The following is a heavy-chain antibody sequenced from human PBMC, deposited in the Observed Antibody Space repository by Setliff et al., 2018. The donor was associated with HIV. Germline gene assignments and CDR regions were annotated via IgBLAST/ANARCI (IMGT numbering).Heavy chain of an antibody. J-gene: IGHJ4*02. CDR2: IIPILGIA. Sequence: SVKVSCKASGGTFSSYDISWVRQAPGQGLEWMGGIIPILGIANYAQQFQGRVTITADETTSTAYMELSSLRADDTAVYYGARDRLAVDGTADYWGQGTLVTVSS. CDR3: ARDRLAVDGTADY. D-gene: IGHD6-19*01. V-gene: IGHV1-69*10. CDR1: GGTFSSYD.